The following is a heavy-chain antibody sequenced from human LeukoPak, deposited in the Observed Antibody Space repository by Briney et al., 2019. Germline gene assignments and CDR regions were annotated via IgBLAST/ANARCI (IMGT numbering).Heavy chain of an antibody. D-gene: IGHD3-22*01. CDR2: IKQDGSEK. Sequence: GGSLRLSCAASGFTFSSYWMSWVRQAPGKGLEWVANIKQDGSEKYYVDSVKGRFTISRDNAKNSLYLQMNSLRAEDTAVYYCARDSGPRVKYYYDSSGYYASDYWGQGTLVTVSS. CDR3: ARDSGPRVKYYYDSSGYYASDY. J-gene: IGHJ4*02. CDR1: GFTFSSYW. V-gene: IGHV3-7*01.